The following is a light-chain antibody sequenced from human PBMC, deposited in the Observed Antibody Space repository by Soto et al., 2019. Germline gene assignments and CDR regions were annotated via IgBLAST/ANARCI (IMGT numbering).Light chain of an antibody. CDR1: QSISYY. V-gene: IGKV1-39*01. Sequence: DIQMTQSPSSLSASVGDRVTITCRASQSISYYLNWYQHKPGKAPKLLIYAASSLQSGVPSRFSGSGSGTDFTLTISSLQAEDVAVYYCQQYYSTPLTFGGGTKVEIK. CDR3: QQYYSTPLT. CDR2: AAS. J-gene: IGKJ4*01.